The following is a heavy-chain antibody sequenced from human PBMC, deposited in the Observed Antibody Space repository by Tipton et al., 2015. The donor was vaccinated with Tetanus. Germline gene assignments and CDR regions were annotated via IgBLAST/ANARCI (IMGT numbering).Heavy chain of an antibody. V-gene: IGHV3-21*01. CDR2: ISTSSSYK. D-gene: IGHD6-6*01. CDR1: GFKFSSYS. CDR3: AREQDLPIIDGHSSSVFDY. Sequence: GSLRLSCAASGFKFSSYSMSWVRQSPGKGLEWVSSISTSSSYKKYADSVRGRFTISRDNVKNSLYLEMSSLRGEDTAVYFCAREQDLPIIDGHSSSVFDYWGQGTQVTVSS. J-gene: IGHJ4*02.